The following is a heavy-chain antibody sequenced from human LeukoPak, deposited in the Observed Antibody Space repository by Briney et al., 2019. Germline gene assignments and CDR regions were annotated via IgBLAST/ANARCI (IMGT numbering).Heavy chain of an antibody. CDR1: GFNFGSDA. Sequence: GGSLRLSCTASGFNFGSDAMHWVRQAPGKGLEWVAFIWYDGSNDHYADSVKGRFTISRDNSKNTVCLQMNSLRVEDTAVYYCARDPSGSGWSLNNWGQGTLVIVSS. CDR2: IWYDGSND. D-gene: IGHD6-19*01. V-gene: IGHV3-33*01. J-gene: IGHJ4*02. CDR3: ARDPSGSGWSLNN.